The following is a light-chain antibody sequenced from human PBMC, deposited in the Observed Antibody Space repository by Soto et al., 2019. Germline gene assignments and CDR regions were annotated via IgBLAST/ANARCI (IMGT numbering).Light chain of an antibody. Sequence: IVLTQSPDTLSLFPGERATLSCRASQSVSSTYLAWYQQKPGQAPRPLISAASSRATGTPDRFSGSGSGTDFTLTISRLEPEDFAVYYCQQYGRSRWTFGQGTKVDIK. V-gene: IGKV3-20*01. CDR3: QQYGRSRWT. CDR1: QSVSSTY. CDR2: AAS. J-gene: IGKJ1*01.